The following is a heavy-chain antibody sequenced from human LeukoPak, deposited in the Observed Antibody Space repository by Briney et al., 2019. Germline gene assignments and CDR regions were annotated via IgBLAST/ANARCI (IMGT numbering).Heavy chain of an antibody. V-gene: IGHV3-21*01. CDR2: ISSSSSYI. CDR1: GFTFSSYS. Sequence: GGSLRLSCAASGFTFSSYSMNWVRQAPGKGLEWVSSISSSSSYIYYADSVKGRFTISRDNAKNSLYLQMNSLRAEDTAVYYCARDNPSTGDSSGYYYRYFQHWGQGTLVTVSS. D-gene: IGHD3-22*01. J-gene: IGHJ1*01. CDR3: ARDNPSTGDSSGYYYRYFQH.